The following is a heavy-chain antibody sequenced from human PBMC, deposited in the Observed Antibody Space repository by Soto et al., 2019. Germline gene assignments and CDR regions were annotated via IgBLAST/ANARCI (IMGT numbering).Heavy chain of an antibody. V-gene: IGHV1-18*01. CDR3: ARGGYYDSSGSRNYHYYGMNV. CDR2: ISPYDGNR. Sequence: QVQLVQSGGEVKKPGASVKVSGKASGYTFSTYGINWVRQAPGQGLEWLRWISPYDGNRKYAQIVQDRVSMTTDTSTKTAYMEVRSLSSDDTAVYYCARGGYYDSSGSRNYHYYGMNVWGQGTTVTVSS. CDR1: GYTFSTYG. J-gene: IGHJ6*01. D-gene: IGHD3-22*01.